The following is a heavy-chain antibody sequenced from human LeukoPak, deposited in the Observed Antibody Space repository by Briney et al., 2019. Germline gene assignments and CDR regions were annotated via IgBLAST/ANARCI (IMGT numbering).Heavy chain of an antibody. V-gene: IGHV1-8*01. J-gene: IGHJ3*02. CDR3: ARGGDYAHDASDI. Sequence: ASVKVSCKATGYSITSYDIDGVRQATGQWLEWMGWMNPNSGNTGYAQKFQGRVTMTRNTSISTAYMELSSLRSEDTAVYYCARGGDYAHDASDIWGQGTMVTVSS. CDR2: MNPNSGNT. CDR1: GYSITSYD. D-gene: IGHD4-17*01.